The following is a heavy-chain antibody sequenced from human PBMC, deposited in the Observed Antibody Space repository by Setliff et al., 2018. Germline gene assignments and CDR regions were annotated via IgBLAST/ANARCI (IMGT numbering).Heavy chain of an antibody. CDR1: YYSISSGYY. V-gene: IGHV4-38-2*01. CDR3: ARHIWGAKMQLPHDVFDI. D-gene: IGHD2-2*01. J-gene: IGHJ3*02. CDR2: MYHSGST. Sequence: LPRTCAVPYYSISSGYYWGWNRQPPGKGLEGIGSMYHSGSTYYSPSLESRVTISVDMPKNHLSLKLRSVTAAATAVYDCARHIWGAKMQLPHDVFDIWGQGTMVTVSS.